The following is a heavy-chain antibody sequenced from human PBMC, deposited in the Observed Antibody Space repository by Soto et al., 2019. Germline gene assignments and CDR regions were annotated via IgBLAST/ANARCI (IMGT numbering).Heavy chain of an antibody. CDR3: AREPGYSSSWYDYYYGMDV. CDR2: IIPIFGTA. J-gene: IGHJ6*02. CDR1: GGTFSSYA. D-gene: IGHD6-13*01. Sequence: GASVKVSCKASGGTFSSYAISWVRQAPGQGLEWMGGIIPIFGTANYAQKFQGRVTITADESTSTAYMELSSLRSEDTAVYYCAREPGYSSSWYDYYYGMDVWGQGTTVTVSS. V-gene: IGHV1-69*13.